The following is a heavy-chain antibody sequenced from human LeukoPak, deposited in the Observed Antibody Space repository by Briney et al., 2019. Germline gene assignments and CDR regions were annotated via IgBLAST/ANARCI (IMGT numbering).Heavy chain of an antibody. CDR1: GGSFSGYY. Sequence: SETLSLTCAVYGGSFSGYYWSWIRQPPGKGLEWIGEINHSGSTNYNPSLKSRVTISVDTSKNQFSLKLRSVTAADTAVYYCARGPRITIFGPTWHWFDPWGQGTLVTVSS. CDR2: INHSGST. D-gene: IGHD3-3*01. CDR3: ARGPRITIFGPTWHWFDP. V-gene: IGHV4-34*01. J-gene: IGHJ5*02.